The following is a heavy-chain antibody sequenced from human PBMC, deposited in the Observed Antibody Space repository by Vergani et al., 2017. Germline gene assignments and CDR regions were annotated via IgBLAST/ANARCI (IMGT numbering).Heavy chain of an antibody. Sequence: QVQLVQSGAEVKKPGASVKVSCKASGYTFTSYYMHWVRQAPGQGLEWMGIINPSGGSTSYAQKFQGRVTMTEDTSTDTAYMELSSLRSEDTAVYYCATAYSSGWWFDPWGQGTLVTVSS. CDR3: ATAYSSGWWFDP. CDR2: INPSGGST. CDR1: GYTFTSYY. V-gene: IGHV1-46*01. J-gene: IGHJ5*02. D-gene: IGHD6-19*01.